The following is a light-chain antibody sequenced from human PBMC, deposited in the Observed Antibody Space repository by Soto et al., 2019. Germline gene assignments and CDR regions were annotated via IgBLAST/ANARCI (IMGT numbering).Light chain of an antibody. CDR2: GAS. V-gene: IGKV3-20*01. J-gene: IGKJ3*01. CDR3: QQYDSSPVT. Sequence: EIVLTQSPGTLSLSPGERATLSCRASQSVSSSYLAWYQQKPGQAPMLLIYGASSRATGIPDRFSGSGSGTDFTVPISRLEPEDFAVDYWQQYDSSPVTFGPGTKVDIK. CDR1: QSVSSSY.